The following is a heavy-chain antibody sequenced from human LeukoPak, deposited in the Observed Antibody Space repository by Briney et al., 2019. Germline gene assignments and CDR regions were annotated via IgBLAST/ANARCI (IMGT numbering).Heavy chain of an antibody. D-gene: IGHD6-19*01. Sequence: AGESLKISCEGSGYSFTSYWIGWVRQMPGKGLEWMGIIYSGDSDTRYSPSFQGQVTISVDKSISTAYLQWSSLKASDTAMYFCARWLVTKDYFDYWGQGTLVTVSS. CDR3: ARWLVTKDYFDY. J-gene: IGHJ4*02. V-gene: IGHV5-51*01. CDR1: GYSFTSYW. CDR2: IYSGDSDT.